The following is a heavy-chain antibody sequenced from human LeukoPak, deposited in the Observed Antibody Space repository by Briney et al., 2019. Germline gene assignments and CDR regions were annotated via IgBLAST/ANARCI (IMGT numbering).Heavy chain of an antibody. Sequence: KSGGSLRLSCAASGFTFSNAWMSWVRQAPGKGLEWVGRIKSETDGGTTDYAAPVKGRFTISRDDSKNTLYLQMNSLKTEDTAVYYCTTDSTVLEWLRNIDYWGQGTLVTVSS. CDR1: GFTFSNAW. CDR2: IKSETDGGTT. V-gene: IGHV3-15*01. J-gene: IGHJ4*02. D-gene: IGHD3-3*01. CDR3: TTDSTVLEWLRNIDY.